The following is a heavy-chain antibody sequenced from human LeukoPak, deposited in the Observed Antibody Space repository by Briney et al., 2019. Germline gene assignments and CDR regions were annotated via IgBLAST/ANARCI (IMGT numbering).Heavy chain of an antibody. CDR3: ARLLSARGYTYGYTVY. CDR2: INPKSGVT. CDR1: GYPFDNYY. V-gene: IGHV1-2*02. J-gene: IGHJ4*02. D-gene: IGHD5-18*01. Sequence: ASVKVSCKASGYPFDNYYMHWVRQAPGQGLECMGWINPKSGVTNYAQKSQGRVTMTTDTASTTAYMELSRLRSDDTAIYYCARLLSARGYTYGYTVYWGQGTLVTVSS.